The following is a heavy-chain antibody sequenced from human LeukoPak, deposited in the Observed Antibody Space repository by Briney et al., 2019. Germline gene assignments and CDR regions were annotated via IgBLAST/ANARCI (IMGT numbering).Heavy chain of an antibody. CDR1: GFTLSSNY. D-gene: IGHD2-8*01. J-gene: IGHJ3*02. CDR3: ARAREGCTKYAFDI. V-gene: IGHV3-53*01. CDR2: IYSDGST. Sequence: GGSLRLSCAASGFTLSSNYISWVRQAPAKGLEWVSVIYSDGSTYYTDSVKGRFTISRDNSKNTLHLQMNSLRAEDTAVYYCARAREGCTKYAFDIWGQGTMVTVSS.